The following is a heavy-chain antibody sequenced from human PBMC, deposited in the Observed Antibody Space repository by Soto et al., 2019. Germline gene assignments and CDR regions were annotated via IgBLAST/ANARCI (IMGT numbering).Heavy chain of an antibody. CDR3: ARGLHNDYSNYWGSSYGMDV. D-gene: IGHD4-4*01. Sequence: ASVKFSCKPSGYTFTSYGISWVRQAPGQGLEWMGWISAYNGNKNYAQKVQGRVTMTTDTSTSTAYMELRSLRSDDTAVYYCARGLHNDYSNYWGSSYGMDVWGQGTTVTVSS. CDR1: GYTFTSYG. CDR2: ISAYNGNK. V-gene: IGHV1-18*01. J-gene: IGHJ6*02.